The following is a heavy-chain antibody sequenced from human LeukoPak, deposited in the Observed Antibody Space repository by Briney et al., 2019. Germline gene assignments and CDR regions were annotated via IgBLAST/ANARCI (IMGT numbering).Heavy chain of an antibody. Sequence: PGGSLRLSCAASGFTFSSYSILWLRQAPGKGLEWVSSIRSSSSYIYYADSVKGRFTISRDNAKNSLYLQTNSLRAEDTAVYYCAREHVRSRVCYSSDYWGQGTLVTVSS. D-gene: IGHD2-21*02. V-gene: IGHV3-21*01. CDR3: AREHVRSRVCYSSDY. CDR1: GFTFSSYS. CDR2: IRSSSSYI. J-gene: IGHJ4*02.